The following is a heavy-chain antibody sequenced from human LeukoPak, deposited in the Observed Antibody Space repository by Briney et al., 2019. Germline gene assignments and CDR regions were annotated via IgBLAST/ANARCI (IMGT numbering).Heavy chain of an antibody. J-gene: IGHJ6*03. V-gene: IGHV1-69*01. CDR2: IIPIFGTA. CDR3: ARESPYSSSSQGDYYYYYYMDV. Sequence: GSSVKVSCKASGGTFSSYAISWVRQAPGQGLEWMGGIIPIFGTANYAQKFQGKVTITADESTSTAYMELSSLRSEDTAVYYCARESPYSSSSQGDYYYYYYMDVWGKGTTVTVSS. D-gene: IGHD6-6*01. CDR1: GGTFSSYA.